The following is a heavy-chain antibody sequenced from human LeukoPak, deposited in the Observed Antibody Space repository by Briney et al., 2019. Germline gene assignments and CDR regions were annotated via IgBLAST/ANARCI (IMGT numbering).Heavy chain of an antibody. CDR2: MNPNSGNT. Sequence: ASVKVSCKASGYTFTSYDINWVRQATGQGLEWMGWMNPNSGNTGYAQKFQGRVTITRNTSISTAYMELSSLRSEDTAVYYCARLSLSSSSTSCYEWFDPWGQGTLVTVSS. J-gene: IGHJ5*02. D-gene: IGHD2-2*01. CDR1: GYTFTSYD. V-gene: IGHV1-8*03. CDR3: ARLSLSSSSTSCYEWFDP.